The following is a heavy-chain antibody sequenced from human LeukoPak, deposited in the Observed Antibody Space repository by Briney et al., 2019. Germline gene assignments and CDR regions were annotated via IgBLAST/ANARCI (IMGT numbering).Heavy chain of an antibody. CDR1: GFTFTSYA. D-gene: IGHD1-14*01. CDR2: INADGSTA. CDR3: VVVVEPPDSDGFDV. Sequence: PGGSLRLSCAASGFTFTSYAMGWVRQAPGKGLVWVSLINADGSTATYADSVKGRFTISRDNARNTLSLQMNSLTIEDTAVYYCVVVVEPPDSDGFDVWGQGTMITVSS. J-gene: IGHJ3*01. V-gene: IGHV3-74*01.